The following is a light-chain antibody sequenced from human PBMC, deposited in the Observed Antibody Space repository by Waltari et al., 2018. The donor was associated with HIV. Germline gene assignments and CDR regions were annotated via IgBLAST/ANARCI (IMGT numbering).Light chain of an antibody. J-gene: IGLJ2*01. CDR3: TSYTGSTNLL. Sequence: QSALTQPPSASGSPGQSVTISCNGPISDVDGSAYVSWYQHHPGKAPKLLIYEFTKRPSGVPDRFSGSKSDYTASLTVSVLQAEDEADYYCTSYTGSTNLLFGGGTKLTVL. V-gene: IGLV2-8*01. CDR2: EFT. CDR1: ISDVDGSAY.